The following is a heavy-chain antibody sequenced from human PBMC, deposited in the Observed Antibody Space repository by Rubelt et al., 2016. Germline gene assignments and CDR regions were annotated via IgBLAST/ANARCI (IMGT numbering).Heavy chain of an antibody. CDR1: GGSTSSGDYY. CDR2: IYYSGAT. V-gene: IGHV4-39*07. J-gene: IGHJ5*02. Sequence: QLQLQESGPGLVKSSETLSLTCNVSGGSTSSGDYYWGWIRQPPGKGLEWIGNIYYSGATYYNPSLKSRVTMSVDTSKNQSCRKGTSGTAADTALDYWAIFRDISGWGLDPWGQGTLVTVSS. CDR3: AIFRDISGWGLDP. D-gene: IGHD6-19*01.